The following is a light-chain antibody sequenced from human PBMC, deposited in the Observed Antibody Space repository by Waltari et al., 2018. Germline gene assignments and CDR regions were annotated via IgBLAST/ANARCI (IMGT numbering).Light chain of an antibody. CDR3: QQRNKWPVT. CDR2: DVS. CDR1: QSVANY. V-gene: IGKV3-11*01. J-gene: IGKJ4*01. Sequence: DIVLTQSPATLSLSPGERATLSCSASQSVANYLAWYQHKPGQAPRLLIYDVSNRATDIPARFSGSGFATDFTLTISDLKPEDIAVYYCQQRNKWPVTFGGGTKVEIK.